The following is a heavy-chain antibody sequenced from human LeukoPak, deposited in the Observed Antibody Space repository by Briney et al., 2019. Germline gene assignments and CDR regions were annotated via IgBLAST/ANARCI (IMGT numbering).Heavy chain of an antibody. CDR3: ASDYSNYDYYYMDV. CDR1: GFTFSSSW. J-gene: IGHJ6*03. V-gene: IGHV3-7*01. D-gene: IGHD4-11*01. Sequence: GGSVRLSCAASGFTFSSSWMTWVRQAPGRGLEWVANIKQDGSERYYVDSVKGRFTISRDNAKNSLYLQMNSLRAEDTAVYYCASDYSNYDYYYMDVWGKGTTVTVSS. CDR2: IKQDGSER.